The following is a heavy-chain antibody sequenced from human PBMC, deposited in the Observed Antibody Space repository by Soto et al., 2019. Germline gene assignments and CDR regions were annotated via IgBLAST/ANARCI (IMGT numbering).Heavy chain of an antibody. CDR1: GDSITSNTYF. Sequence: SETLSLTSAVSGDSITSNTYFWAWLRQSPGKGLTWIGSFSSSGGTFYNPSLKSGFTISEDTAKNQVSLKMASVTAADTAVYYCARLYGYCIRNSCHGHYAMDVWGQGTTVS. D-gene: IGHD2-2*01. V-gene: IGHV4-39*01. CDR2: FSSSGGT. J-gene: IGHJ6*02. CDR3: ARLYGYCIRNSCHGHYAMDV.